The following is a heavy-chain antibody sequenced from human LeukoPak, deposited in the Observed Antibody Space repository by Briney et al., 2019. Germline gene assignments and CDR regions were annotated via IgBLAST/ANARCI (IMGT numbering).Heavy chain of an antibody. CDR2: ISSSASTI. CDR3: ARALESGGAFNI. D-gene: IGHD2/OR15-2a*01. Sequence: QPGGSLRLSCAASGFTFSSYSMNWVRQAPGKGLEWVSYISSSASTIYYADSVKGRFTISRDNAKNSLYLQMNSLRAEDTAVYYCARALESGGAFNIWGQGTMVTVSS. J-gene: IGHJ3*02. V-gene: IGHV3-48*04. CDR1: GFTFSSYS.